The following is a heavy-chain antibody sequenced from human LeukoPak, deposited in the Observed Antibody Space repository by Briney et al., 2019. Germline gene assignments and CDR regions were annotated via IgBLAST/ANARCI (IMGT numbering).Heavy chain of an antibody. Sequence: GALRLSCAASGFTFSSYALSWGRQAPGKGLEWVSAISGSGGSTYYADSVKGRFTISRDNSKNTLYLQMNSLRAEDTAVYYCAKGGPYYYDSSGYYYEAEYFQHWGQGTLVTVSS. CDR1: GFTFSSYA. V-gene: IGHV3-23*01. CDR2: ISGSGGST. CDR3: AKGGPYYYDSSGYYYEAEYFQH. J-gene: IGHJ1*01. D-gene: IGHD3-22*01.